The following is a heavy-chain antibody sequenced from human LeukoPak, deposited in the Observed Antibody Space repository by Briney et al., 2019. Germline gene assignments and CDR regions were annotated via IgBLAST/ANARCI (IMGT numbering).Heavy chain of an antibody. CDR2: ISSSSSYI. V-gene: IGHV3-21*01. D-gene: IGHD2-8*01. CDR1: GFTFSSYS. Sequence: TPGGSLRLSCAASGFTFSSYSMNWVRQAPGKGLEWVSSISSSSSYIYYADSVKGRFTISRDNAKNSLYLQMNSLRAEDTAVCYCARDPVVMVDYYYMDVWGKGTTVTVSS. CDR3: ARDPVVMVDYYYMDV. J-gene: IGHJ6*03.